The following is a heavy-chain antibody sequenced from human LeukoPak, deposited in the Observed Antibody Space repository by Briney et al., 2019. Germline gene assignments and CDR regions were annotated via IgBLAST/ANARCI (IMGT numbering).Heavy chain of an antibody. CDR2: IRYDGSNK. CDR1: GFTFSTYG. V-gene: IGHV3-30*02. J-gene: IGHJ4*02. Sequence: PGGSLRLSCAASGFTFSTYGMHWVRQAPGKGLEGVAFIRYDGSNKYYADSVKGRFTISRDNSKNTLYLKMNSLRPEDTAVSYCARLATHGDYWGQGTLVTISS. CDR3: ARLATHGDY. D-gene: IGHD5-24*01.